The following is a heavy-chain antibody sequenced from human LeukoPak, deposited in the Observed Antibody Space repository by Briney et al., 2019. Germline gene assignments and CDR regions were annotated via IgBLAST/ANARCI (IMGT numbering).Heavy chain of an antibody. CDR1: GFTFSSYE. CDR2: ISSSGSTI. Sequence: PGGSLRLSCAASGFTFSSYEMNWVRQAPGKGLEWVSYISSSGSTIYYADSVKGRSTISRDSAKNSLYLQMNSLSAEDTAVYYCARGHSSSWYRLGWFDPWGQGTLVTVSS. J-gene: IGHJ5*02. V-gene: IGHV3-48*03. D-gene: IGHD6-13*01. CDR3: ARGHSSSWYRLGWFDP.